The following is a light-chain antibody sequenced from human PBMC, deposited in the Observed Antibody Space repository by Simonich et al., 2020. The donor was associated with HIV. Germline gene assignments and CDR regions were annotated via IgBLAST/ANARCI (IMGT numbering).Light chain of an antibody. CDR1: QSVRSN. J-gene: IGKJ1*01. CDR3: QQYNNWPWT. CDR2: GTS. V-gene: IGKV3-15*01. Sequence: EIVMTQSPGTLSVSPGERTTLSCRASQSVRSNVAWYQQKPGQAPRLLIYGTSTRATGIPARFSDSGSGTDFTLTISSMESEDFAVYHCQQYNNWPWTFGQGTKVEIK.